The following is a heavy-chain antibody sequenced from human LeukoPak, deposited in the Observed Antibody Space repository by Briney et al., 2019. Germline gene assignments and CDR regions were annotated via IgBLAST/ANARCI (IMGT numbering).Heavy chain of an antibody. Sequence: GGSLRLSCAASGFTFSDYYMNWIRQAPGKGLEWLSYISGSGSSLYYTDSVKGRFTISRDNAKNSLYLQMNSLRAEDTAVYYCARGQHGFYDSSGYQDYWGQGTLVTVSS. J-gene: IGHJ4*02. V-gene: IGHV3-11*04. CDR2: ISGSGSSL. CDR1: GFTFSDYY. CDR3: ARGQHGFYDSSGYQDY. D-gene: IGHD3-22*01.